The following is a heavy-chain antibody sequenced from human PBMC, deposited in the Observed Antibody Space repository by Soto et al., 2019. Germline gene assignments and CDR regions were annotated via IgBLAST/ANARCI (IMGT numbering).Heavy chain of an antibody. CDR1: GYTFTSYG. Sequence: GASVKISCKASGYTFTSYGISWVRQAPGQGLEWMGWISAYNGNTNYAQKLQGRVTMTTDTSTSTAYMELRSLRSDDTAVYYCAREPPSSGGSCYHYYYGMDVWGQGTTVTVSS. CDR2: ISAYNGNT. CDR3: AREPPSSGGSCYHYYYGMDV. D-gene: IGHD2-15*01. J-gene: IGHJ6*02. V-gene: IGHV1-18*01.